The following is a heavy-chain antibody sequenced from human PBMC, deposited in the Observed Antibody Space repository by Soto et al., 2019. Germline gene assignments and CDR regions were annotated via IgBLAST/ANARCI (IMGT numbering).Heavy chain of an antibody. CDR3: ARDCEGSYGYCDYYYYGMAV. CDR2: ISAYNGNT. D-gene: IGHD5-18*01. V-gene: IGHV1-18*04. J-gene: IGHJ6*01. CDR1: GYTFSSYG. Sequence: ASGKVCCDASGYTFSSYGTSWERQAPGQGLERMGWISAYNGNTNYAQKLQGRVTMSTDTSTRTAYMELRSLRSDDTAVYYCARDCEGSYGYCDYYYYGMAVW.